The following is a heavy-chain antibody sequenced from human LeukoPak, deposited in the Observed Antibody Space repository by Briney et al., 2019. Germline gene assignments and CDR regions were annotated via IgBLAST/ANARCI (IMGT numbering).Heavy chain of an antibody. J-gene: IGHJ4*02. CDR2: IIPIFGTA. CDR3: ATQGRYSSGRHGYFDY. D-gene: IGHD6-19*01. Sequence: ASVKVSCKASGGTFSSDAISWVRQAPGQGLEWMGGIIPIFGTANYAQKFQGRVTITTDESTSTAYMELSSLRSEDTAVYYCATQGRYSSGRHGYFDYWGQGTLVIVSS. CDR1: GGTFSSDA. V-gene: IGHV1-69*05.